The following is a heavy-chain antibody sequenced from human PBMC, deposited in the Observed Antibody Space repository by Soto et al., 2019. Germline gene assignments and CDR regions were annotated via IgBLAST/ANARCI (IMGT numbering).Heavy chain of an antibody. CDR2: TYYGGST. J-gene: IGHJ4*02. D-gene: IGHD3-10*01. CDR3: ARDVGPAYYGSGRPFDN. V-gene: IGHV4-30-4*01. Sequence: QVQLQESGPGLVKPSQTLSLTCTVSGGSISSGNYYWTWIRQPPGKGLEWIGYTYYGGSTSYNPSLQSRIAISVDTSKNQFALRLSSLTAADTAVYFCARDVGPAYYGSGRPFDNLGQGTLVTVSS. CDR1: GGSISSGNYY.